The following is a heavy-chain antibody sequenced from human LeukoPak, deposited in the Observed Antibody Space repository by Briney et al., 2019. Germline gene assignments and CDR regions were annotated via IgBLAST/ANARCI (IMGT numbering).Heavy chain of an antibody. D-gene: IGHD2-21*02. CDR1: GFTFSSYG. CDR2: ISGSGSYT. J-gene: IGHJ1*01. CDR3: AKGGSKYCGGDCYRLH. V-gene: IGHV3-23*01. Sequence: PGGSLRLSCAASGFTFSSYGMSWVRQAPGKGLEWVSIISGSGSYTHYAESMKGRITISRDNSKNTVYLQMSSLRGEETAVYYCAKGGSKYCGGDCYRLHWGQGTLVTVSS.